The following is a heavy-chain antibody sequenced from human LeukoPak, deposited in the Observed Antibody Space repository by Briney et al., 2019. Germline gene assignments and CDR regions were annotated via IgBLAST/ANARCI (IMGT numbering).Heavy chain of an antibody. CDR3: ARVPLRAGAHNWFDP. CDR2: ISSSSSYI. CDR1: GFTFSSYS. J-gene: IGHJ5*02. V-gene: IGHV3-21*01. Sequence: GGSLRLSCAASGFTFSSYSMNWVRQAPGKGLEWVSSISSSSSYIYYADSVKGRFTISRDNAKNSLYLQMNSLRAEDTAVYYCARVPLRAGAHNWFDPWGQGTLVTVSS. D-gene: IGHD1-26*01.